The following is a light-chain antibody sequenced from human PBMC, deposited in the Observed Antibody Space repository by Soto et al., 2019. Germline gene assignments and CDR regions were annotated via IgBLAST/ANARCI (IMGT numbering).Light chain of an antibody. CDR2: DAC. J-gene: IGKJ3*01. CDR3: QHSHSRPFS. V-gene: IGKV1-39*01. Sequence: DVQMTQSPPSLSASVGARVTITCRASQTIDRALNWYQQKPGKAPNLLIYDACILQSGVTSRFSGSGSLTDFTLSISSLLPDYVATYADQHSHSRPFSSGPWTKVDI. CDR1: QTIDRA.